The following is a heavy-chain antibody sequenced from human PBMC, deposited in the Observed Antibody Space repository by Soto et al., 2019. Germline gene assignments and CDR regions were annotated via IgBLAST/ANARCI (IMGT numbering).Heavy chain of an antibody. CDR2: IYYSGST. CDR1: SGSISSGGYY. J-gene: IGHJ4*02. Sequence: SWTLSLTCTFSSGSISSGGYYWSWIRQHPGKGLEWIGYIYYSGSTYYNPSLKSRVTISVDTSKNQFSLKLSSVTAADTAVYYCARGPGTMAKIDYWGKGTLVTVS. V-gene: IGHV4-31*03. D-gene: IGHD3-10*01. CDR3: ARGPGTMAKIDY.